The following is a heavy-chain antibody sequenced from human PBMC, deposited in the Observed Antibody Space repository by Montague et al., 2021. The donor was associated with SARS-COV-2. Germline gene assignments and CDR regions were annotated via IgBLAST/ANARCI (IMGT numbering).Heavy chain of an antibody. Sequence: SETLSLTCTVSGGSISSSSYYWGWIRQPPGKGLEWIGNIYYSGNTYYNPSLKSRVTISVDTSKNQFSLKLSSVTAADTAVYYCANMGVGRITIFGVVSRGGPDYWGQGTLVTASS. CDR2: IYYSGNT. CDR1: GGSISSSSYY. CDR3: ANMGVGRITIFGVVSRGGPDY. D-gene: IGHD3-3*01. J-gene: IGHJ4*02. V-gene: IGHV4-39*01.